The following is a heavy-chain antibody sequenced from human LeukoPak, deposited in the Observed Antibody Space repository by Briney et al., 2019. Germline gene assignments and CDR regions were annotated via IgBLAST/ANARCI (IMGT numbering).Heavy chain of an antibody. CDR1: GGTFSSYA. Sequence: SVKVSYKASGGTFSSYAISWVRQAPGQGLEWMGGIIPIFGTANYAQKFQGRVTITTDESTSTAYMELSSLRSEDTAVYYCARGREYYYGSGSYYILDYWGQGTLVTVSS. CDR2: IIPIFGTA. J-gene: IGHJ4*02. D-gene: IGHD3-10*01. V-gene: IGHV1-69*05. CDR3: ARGREYYYGSGSYYILDY.